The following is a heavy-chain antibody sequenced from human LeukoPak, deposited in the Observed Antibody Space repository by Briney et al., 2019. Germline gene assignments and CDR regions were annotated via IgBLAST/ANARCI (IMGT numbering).Heavy chain of an antibody. CDR1: GYTFTSYA. J-gene: IGHJ4*02. CDR3: ARDPSSMTSAN. Sequence: ASVKVSCKASGYTFTSYAMNWVRQAPGQGLEWMGWMNPNSGNTGYAQKFQGRVTITRNTSISTAYMELSSLRSEDTAVYYCARDPSSMTSANWGQGTLVTVSS. D-gene: IGHD6-6*01. V-gene: IGHV1-8*03. CDR2: MNPNSGNT.